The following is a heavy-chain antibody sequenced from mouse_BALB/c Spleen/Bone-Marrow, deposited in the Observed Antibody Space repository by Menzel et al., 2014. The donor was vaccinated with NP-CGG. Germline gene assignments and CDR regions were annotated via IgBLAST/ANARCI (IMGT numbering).Heavy chain of an antibody. J-gene: IGHJ3*01. D-gene: IGHD2-3*01. CDR3: VREEDGYYVGFAY. V-gene: IGHV7-3*02. CDR2: IRNKANVYST. CDR1: GFIFTDYY. Sequence: EVQLQESGGGLVQPGGSLRLSCATSGFIFTDYYMSWVRQPPGKALEWLGFIRNKANVYSTEYSASVKGRFTISRDNSQSILYLQMNTLRAEDSATYYCVREEDGYYVGFAYWGQGTLVTVSA.